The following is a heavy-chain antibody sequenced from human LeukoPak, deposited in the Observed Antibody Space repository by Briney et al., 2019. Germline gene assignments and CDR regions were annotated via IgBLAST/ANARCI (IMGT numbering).Heavy chain of an antibody. Sequence: PSETLSLTCAVSRGSISSNNWWSWVRQPPGKRLEWIAEIYHSGSTNYNPSLKSRVTISVDKSKNQFSLKLSSVTAADTAVYYCARTYYDFWSGYSGAFDIWGQGTMVTVSS. CDR1: RGSISSNNW. CDR3: ARTYYDFWSGYSGAFDI. CDR2: IYHSGST. D-gene: IGHD3-3*01. J-gene: IGHJ3*02. V-gene: IGHV4-4*02.